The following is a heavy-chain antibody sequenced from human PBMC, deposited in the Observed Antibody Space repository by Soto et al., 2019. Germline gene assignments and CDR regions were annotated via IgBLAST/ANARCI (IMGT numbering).Heavy chain of an antibody. Sequence: GESLKISWKGSGFSFTSYWNSWGRQMPGKGLEWMGRIDTSDSYTNYSPSFQGHVTITADKYITTAYLQWRSLKATDTAMYYCSRSYYYDSSGATTHFDYWGQGTLVTVSS. D-gene: IGHD3-22*01. CDR3: SRSYYYDSSGATTHFDY. V-gene: IGHV5-10-1*01. CDR1: GFSFTSYW. CDR2: IDTSDSYT. J-gene: IGHJ4*02.